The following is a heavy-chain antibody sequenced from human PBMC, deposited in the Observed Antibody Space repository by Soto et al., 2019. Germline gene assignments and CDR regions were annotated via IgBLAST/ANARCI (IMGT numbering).Heavy chain of an antibody. CDR3: AREREYDFWCGYVYYMEV. D-gene: IGHD3-3*01. J-gene: IGHJ6*03. CDR1: GYTFTSYG. CDR2: ISAYNGNT. V-gene: IGHV1-18*01. Sequence: GASVNVSCKASGYTFTSYGISWVRQAPGQGLEWMGWISAYNGNTNYAQKLQGRVTMTTDTSTSTAYMELRSLRSDDTAVYYCAREREYDFWCGYVYYMEVWGKGTTVTVSS.